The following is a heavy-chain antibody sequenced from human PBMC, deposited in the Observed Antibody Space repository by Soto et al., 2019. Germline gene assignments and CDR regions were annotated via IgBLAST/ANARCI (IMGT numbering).Heavy chain of an antibody. J-gene: IGHJ6*02. CDR3: AAHMSAGSPPYYYYGMDV. CDR1: GCTFSSYA. D-gene: IGHD6-13*01. CDR2: IIPIFGTA. V-gene: IGHV1-69*12. Sequence: QVQLVQSGAEVKKPGSSVKVSCKASGCTFSSYAISWVRQAPGQGLEWMGGIIPIFGTANYAQKFQGRVTINADESTSTAYMELSSLRTDDKAVYYCAAHMSAGSPPYYYYGMDVWGQGTTVTVSS.